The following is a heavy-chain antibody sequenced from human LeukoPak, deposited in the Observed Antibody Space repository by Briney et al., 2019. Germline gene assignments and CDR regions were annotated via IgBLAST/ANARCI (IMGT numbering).Heavy chain of an antibody. Sequence: PGGSLRLSCAASGFTFSSYGMHWVRQAPGKGLEWVAVIWYDGSNKYYADSVKGRFTISRDNSKNTLYLQMNSLRAEDTAVYYCARYQLLPRGNWFDPWGQGTLVTVPS. CDR3: ARYQLLPRGNWFDP. CDR2: IWYDGSNK. CDR1: GFTFSSYG. D-gene: IGHD2-2*01. J-gene: IGHJ5*02. V-gene: IGHV3-33*01.